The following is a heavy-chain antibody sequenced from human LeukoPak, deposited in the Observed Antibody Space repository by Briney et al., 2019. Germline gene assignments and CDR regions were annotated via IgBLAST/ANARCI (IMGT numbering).Heavy chain of an antibody. Sequence: ASVKVSCKASGYTFAGYYMHWVRQAPGQGLEWMGWINPNSGGTNYAQKFQGRVTMTRDTSISTAYMELSSLRSEDTAVYYRARGGLRGYSYGSGVDYWGQGTLVTVSS. D-gene: IGHD5-18*01. CDR3: ARGGLRGYSYGSGVDY. CDR2: INPNSGGT. J-gene: IGHJ4*02. V-gene: IGHV1-2*02. CDR1: GYTFAGYY.